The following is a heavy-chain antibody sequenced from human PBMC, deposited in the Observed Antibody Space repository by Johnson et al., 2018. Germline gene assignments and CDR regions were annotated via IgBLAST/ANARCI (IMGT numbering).Heavy chain of an antibody. CDR2: TYYRSKWYN. J-gene: IGHJ6*02. CDR3: AREGYYYGSGSDYNDYYYGMDV. D-gene: IGHD3-10*01. V-gene: IGHV6-1*01. CDR1: GDSVSSNSAA. Sequence: QVQLQESGPGLVKPSQTLSLTCAISGDSVSSNSAAWNWIRQSPSRGLEWLGRTYYRSKWYNDYAVSVKSRITINPDPSKNQFSLQLNSVTPEDAAVYYCAREGYYYGSGSDYNDYYYGMDVWGQGTTVTVSS.